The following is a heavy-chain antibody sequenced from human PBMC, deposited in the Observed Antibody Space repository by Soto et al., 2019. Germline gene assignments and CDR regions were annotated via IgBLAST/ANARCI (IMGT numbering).Heavy chain of an antibody. V-gene: IGHV3-21*01. J-gene: IGHJ6*02. CDR1: GFTFSSYS. CDR3: ARGNIVVVPAYGMDV. Sequence: PGGSLRLSCAASGFTFSSYSMNWVRQAPGKGLEWVSSISSSSSYIYYADSVKGRFTISRDNAKNSLYLQMNSLRAEDTAVYYCARGNIVVVPAYGMDVWGQGTTVTVSS. D-gene: IGHD2-2*01. CDR2: ISSSSSYI.